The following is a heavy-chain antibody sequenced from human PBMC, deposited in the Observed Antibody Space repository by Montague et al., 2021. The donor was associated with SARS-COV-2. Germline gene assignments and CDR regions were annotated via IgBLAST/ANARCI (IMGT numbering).Heavy chain of an antibody. Sequence: SETLSLTCTVSGGSISSYYWSWIRKPPGKGMERIGYIYYSGSTNYNSYLKSRVTISVDAYKNQFSLKLSSVTAADTAVYYCDRHKSFDWLLIPKVGYYCMDVWGQGTTVTVSS. CDR3: DRHKSFDWLLIPKVGYYCMDV. CDR1: GGSISSYY. V-gene: IGHV4-59*08. D-gene: IGHD3-9*01. CDR2: IYYSGST. J-gene: IGHJ6*02.